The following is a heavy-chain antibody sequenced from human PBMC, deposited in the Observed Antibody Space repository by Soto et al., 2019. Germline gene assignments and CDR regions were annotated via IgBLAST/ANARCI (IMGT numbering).Heavy chain of an antibody. J-gene: IGHJ4*02. CDR1: GFTFSSYW. D-gene: IGHD1-1*01. Sequence: EVQLVESGGGLVQPGGSLRLSCADSGFTFSSYWMHWVRQAPGKGLVWVSRINIDGSYTSYAVSVKGRFTISRDHAKKTLYLQMNSLRAEDTDVYYCARDLTGPVDYWGQGTLVTVSS. CDR2: INIDGSYT. V-gene: IGHV3-74*01. CDR3: ARDLTGPVDY.